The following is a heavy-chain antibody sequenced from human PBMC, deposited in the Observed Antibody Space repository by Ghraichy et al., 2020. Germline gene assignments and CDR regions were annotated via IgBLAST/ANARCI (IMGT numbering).Heavy chain of an antibody. CDR1: GFTFSSYG. D-gene: IGHD3-10*01. V-gene: IGHV3-30*02. CDR3: ANAGSYYKNPSNAFDI. Sequence: GGSLRLSCAASGFTFSSYGMHWVRQAPGKGLEWVAFIRYDGSNKYYADSVKGRFTISRDNSKNTLYLQMNSLRAEDTAVYYCANAGSYYKNPSNAFDIWGQGTMVTVSS. CDR2: IRYDGSNK. J-gene: IGHJ3*02.